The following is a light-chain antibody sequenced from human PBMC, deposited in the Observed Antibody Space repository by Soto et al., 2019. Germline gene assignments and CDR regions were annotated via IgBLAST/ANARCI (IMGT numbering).Light chain of an antibody. Sequence: IQLTQSPSSLSASVGDRVTITCRASQGISSYLAWYQQKPGKAPKLMXYAASTLQSGVPSRFSGSGSGTDFTLTISSLQTEDFANYYCQQLNSYPRITFGQGTRLEIK. V-gene: IGKV1-9*01. CDR1: QGISSY. J-gene: IGKJ5*01. CDR2: AAS. CDR3: QQLNSYPRIT.